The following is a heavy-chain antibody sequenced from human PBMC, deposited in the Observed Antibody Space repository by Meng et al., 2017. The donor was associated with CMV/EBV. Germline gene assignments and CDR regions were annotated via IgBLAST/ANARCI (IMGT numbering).Heavy chain of an antibody. V-gene: IGHV3-21*01. Sequence: GESLKISCAASGFTFSNYSMNWVRQAPGKGLEWVSCISSSSRCIYYADSLKGRFTISRDNAKSSLYLQMNSLRAEDTAVYYCARERTPGSGDYYGMDVWGEGTTVTVSS. CDR3: ARERTPGSGDYYGMDV. J-gene: IGHJ6*04. D-gene: IGHD3-10*01. CDR2: ISSSSRCI. CDR1: GFTFSNYS.